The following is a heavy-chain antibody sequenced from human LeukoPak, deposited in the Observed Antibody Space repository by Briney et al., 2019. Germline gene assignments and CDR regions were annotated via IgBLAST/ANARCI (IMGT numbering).Heavy chain of an antibody. CDR2: IYYSGST. CDR3: ARVVKDYGGNSGWFDP. V-gene: IGHV4-59*01. J-gene: IGHJ5*02. Sequence: SETLSLTCTVSGGSISSYYWSWIRQPPGKGLEWIGYIYYSGSTNYNPSLKSRVTISVDTSKNQFSLKLSSVTAADTAVYYCARVVKDYGGNSGWFDPWGQGTLVTVSS. CDR1: GGSISSYY. D-gene: IGHD4-23*01.